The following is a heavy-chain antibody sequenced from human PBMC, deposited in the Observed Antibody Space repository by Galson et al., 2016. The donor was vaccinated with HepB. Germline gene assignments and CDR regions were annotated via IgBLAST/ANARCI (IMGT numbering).Heavy chain of an antibody. Sequence: SLRLSCAGSGFNFKNYGMHWVRQAPGKGLEWVAVIFHDGSELYYADSVKGRFTISRDNSKNTVDLQMNSLRVEDTAVYSCVQDSDTGWSYPHYWGQGSLGTVSS. CDR3: VQDSDTGWSYPHY. J-gene: IGHJ4*02. CDR1: GFNFKNYG. D-gene: IGHD2-15*01. CDR2: IFHDGSEL. V-gene: IGHV3-33*06.